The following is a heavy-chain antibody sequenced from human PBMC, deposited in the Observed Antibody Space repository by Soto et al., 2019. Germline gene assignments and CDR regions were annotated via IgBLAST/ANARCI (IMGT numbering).Heavy chain of an antibody. CDR3: AITLSRYCSNGVCYAPSFDF. CDR2: INAGNGDT. D-gene: IGHD2-8*01. J-gene: IGHJ4*02. CDR1: GYTFSSYA. Sequence: ASVKVSCKASGYTFSSYAMHWVRQAPGQRLEWLGWINAGNGDTKYSQKFQGRVTITRDTSATTAYMELSSLRSEDTAVYYFAITLSRYCSNGVCYAPSFDFWGQGTLVTVSS. V-gene: IGHV1-3*01.